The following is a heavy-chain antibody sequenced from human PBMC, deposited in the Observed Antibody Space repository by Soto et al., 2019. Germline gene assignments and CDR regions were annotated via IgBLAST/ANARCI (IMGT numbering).Heavy chain of an antibody. CDR2: MNPNSGNT. CDR3: ERGQDLHDY. CDR1: GYTFTSYD. V-gene: IGHV1-8*01. Sequence: QVQLVQSGAEVKKPGASVKVSCKASGYTFTSYDINWVRQATGQGLEWMGWMNPNSGNTGYAQKFQGRVTMTRNTSIITAYMELISLRSEDPAVYYSERGQDLHDYWGQGTLVTDSS. J-gene: IGHJ4*02.